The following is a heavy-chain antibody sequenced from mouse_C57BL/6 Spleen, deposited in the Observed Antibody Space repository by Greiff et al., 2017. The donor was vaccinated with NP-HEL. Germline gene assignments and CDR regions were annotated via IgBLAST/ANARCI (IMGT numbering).Heavy chain of an antibody. CDR2: ISDGGSYT. CDR1: GFTFSSYA. J-gene: IGHJ1*03. Sequence: EVKLVESGGGLVKPGGSLKLSCAASGFTFSSYAMSWVRQTPEKRLEWVATISDGGSYTYYPDNVKGRFTISRDNAKNNLYLQMSHLKSEDTAMYYCAREGGGRYWYLDVWGTGTTVTVSS. CDR3: AREGGGRYWYLDV. V-gene: IGHV5-4*01.